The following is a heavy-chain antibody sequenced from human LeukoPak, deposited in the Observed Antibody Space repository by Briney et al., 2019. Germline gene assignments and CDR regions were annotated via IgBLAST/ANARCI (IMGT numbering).Heavy chain of an antibody. V-gene: IGHV3-64D*06. D-gene: IGHD4-23*01. CDR1: GFTFSSYA. CDR3: AKGRAYGGQVEFDY. J-gene: IGHJ4*02. CDR2: IVSNGGTT. Sequence: GGSLRLSCSASGFTFSSYAMHWVRQAPGRGLEYVSAIVSNGGTTYYADSVKGRFTISRDNSKSTLYLQMSSLRDEDAAMYYCAKGRAYGGQVEFDYWGQGTLVTVSS.